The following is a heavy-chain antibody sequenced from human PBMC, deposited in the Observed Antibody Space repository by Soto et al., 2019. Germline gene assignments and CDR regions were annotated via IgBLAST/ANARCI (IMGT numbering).Heavy chain of an antibody. CDR3: ARFYYYDSSGPYSLYYFHY. D-gene: IGHD3-22*01. V-gene: IGHV3-48*03. CDR2: ISSSGSTI. CDR1: GLTFSSYE. Sequence: GGSLRLSCAASGLTFSSYEMNWVRQAPGKGLEWVSYISSSGSTIYYADSVKGRFTISRDNAKKSLYLQMNSLRAEDTAVYYCARFYYYDSSGPYSLYYFHYWGQGTLVTVYS. J-gene: IGHJ4*02.